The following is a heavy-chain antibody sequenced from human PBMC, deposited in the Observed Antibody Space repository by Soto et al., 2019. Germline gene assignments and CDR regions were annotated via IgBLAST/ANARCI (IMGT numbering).Heavy chain of an antibody. CDR1: GGIFSSYA. CDR3: XXXXXXXXXXXXXXXXXXXXXXDDAFDI. J-gene: IGHJ3*02. V-gene: IGHV1-69*01. Sequence: QVQLVQSGAEVKKPGSSVKVSCKASGGIFSSYAISWVRQAXGQXXEWXGGIIPIFGTANYAQEFQGRVTINADESTSTAYMEXSSLXSEDXXXXXXXXXXXXXXXXXXXXXXXXXXXXDDAFDIWGQGTMVTVSS. CDR2: IIPIFGTA.